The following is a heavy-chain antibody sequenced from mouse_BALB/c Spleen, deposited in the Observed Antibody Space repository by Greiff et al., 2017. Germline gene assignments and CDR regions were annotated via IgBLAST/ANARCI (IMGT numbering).Heavy chain of an antibody. CDR2: ISSGSSTI. CDR3: ARDWFAY. J-gene: IGHJ3*01. V-gene: IGHV5-17*02. Sequence: EVQGVESGGGLVQPGGSRKLSCAASGFTFSSFGMHWVRQAPEKGLEWVAYISSGSSTIYYADTVKGRFTISRDNPKNTLFLQMTSLRSEDTAMYYCARDWFAYWGQGTLVTVSA. CDR1: GFTFSSFG.